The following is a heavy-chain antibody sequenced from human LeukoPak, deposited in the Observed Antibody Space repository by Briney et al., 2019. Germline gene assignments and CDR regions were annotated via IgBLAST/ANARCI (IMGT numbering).Heavy chain of an antibody. Sequence: PSETLSLTCTVSGGSISSYYWSWIRQPPGKGLEWIGHIYYTGSTNYNPSLKSRVTISVDTSKNQFSLKLRSVTDADTAVYYCARTNLGLWAMDVWGKGTTVTVSS. CDR3: ARTNLGLWAMDV. CDR1: GGSISSYY. V-gene: IGHV4-59*01. D-gene: IGHD3-16*01. J-gene: IGHJ6*04. CDR2: IYYTGST.